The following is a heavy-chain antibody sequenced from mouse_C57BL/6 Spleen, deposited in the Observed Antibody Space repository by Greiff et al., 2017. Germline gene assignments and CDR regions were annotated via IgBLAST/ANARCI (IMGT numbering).Heavy chain of an antibody. CDR2: IDPETGGT. CDR3: HYYGNWYFDV. J-gene: IGHJ1*03. V-gene: IGHV1-15*01. Sequence: VQLQQSGAELVRPGASVTLSCKASGYTFTDYEMHWVKQTPVHGLAWIGAIDPETGGTAYNQKFKGKAILTADKSSSTAYMELRSLTSEDSAVYYCHYYGNWYFDVWGTGTTVTVSS. CDR1: GYTFTDYE. D-gene: IGHD1-1*01.